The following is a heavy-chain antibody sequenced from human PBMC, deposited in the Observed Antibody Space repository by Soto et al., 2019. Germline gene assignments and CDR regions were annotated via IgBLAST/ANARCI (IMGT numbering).Heavy chain of an antibody. Sequence: EVQLVESGGGLVKPGGSLRLSCAASGFTLSSYSMNCVRQAPGKSLEWVSSISTNSSYIYYADSVKGRFPVSMDNAKNSLYLQMNRLRAEDTAVYYCASEGSLYVDSVSNCVDFWCQGALVTVSS. CDR1: GFTLSSYS. D-gene: IGHD4-17*01. J-gene: IGHJ4*02. CDR3: ASEGSLYVDSVSNCVDF. CDR2: ISTNSSYI. V-gene: IGHV3-21*01.